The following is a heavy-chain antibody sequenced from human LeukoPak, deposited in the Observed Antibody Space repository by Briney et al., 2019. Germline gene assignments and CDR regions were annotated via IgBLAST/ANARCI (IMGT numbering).Heavy chain of an antibody. Sequence: ASVKVSCKASGGTFSSYTISWVRQAPGQGLEWMGRIIPILGIANYAQKFQGRVTMTRDTSTSTVYMELSSLRSEDTAVYYCAREDSSGWTFDYWGQGTLVTVSS. CDR3: AREDSSGWTFDY. J-gene: IGHJ4*02. CDR1: GGTFSSYT. D-gene: IGHD6-19*01. V-gene: IGHV1-69*04. CDR2: IIPILGIA.